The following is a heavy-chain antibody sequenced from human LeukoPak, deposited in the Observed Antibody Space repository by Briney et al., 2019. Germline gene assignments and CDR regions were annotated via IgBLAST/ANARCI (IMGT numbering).Heavy chain of an antibody. J-gene: IGHJ2*01. V-gene: IGHV4-59*08. Sequence: SATLSLTCNVPGGSLLSYYWNWVRQPPRKGLVWIGYIYYSGSTNYNPSLKSRVTISVDTSKNQFSLKLSSVTAADTAVYYCARLGRTSYWYFDLWGRGTLVTVSS. CDR2: IYYSGST. D-gene: IGHD2-2*01. CDR1: GGSLLSYY. CDR3: ARLGRTSYWYFDL.